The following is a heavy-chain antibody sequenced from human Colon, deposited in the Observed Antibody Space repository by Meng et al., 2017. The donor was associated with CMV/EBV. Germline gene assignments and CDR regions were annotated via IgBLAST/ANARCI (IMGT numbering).Heavy chain of an antibody. J-gene: IGHJ4*02. CDR3: ARVALRPHYYFDY. V-gene: IGHV3-74*01. D-gene: IGHD3-16*01. CDR2: INSDESGT. Sequence: GGSLRLSCVASGFTFSGYWMHWARQAPGKGLLWVSRINSDESGTTYADSVKGRFTISRDNAKNTLYLQMNSLRAEDTAVYYCARVALRPHYYFDYWGQGILVTVSS. CDR1: GFTFSGYW.